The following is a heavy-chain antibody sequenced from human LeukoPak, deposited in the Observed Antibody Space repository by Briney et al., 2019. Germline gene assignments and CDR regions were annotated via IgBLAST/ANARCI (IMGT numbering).Heavy chain of an antibody. Sequence: ASVKVSCKASGYTFTDYYVHWVRQAPGQGLEWMGWINPKSGGTNYAQKFQGRVTMTRDTSISTAYTELSRLISDDTAVYYCARGGSDSSGYYPRDFDYWGQGTLVTVSS. J-gene: IGHJ4*02. CDR3: ARGGSDSSGYYPRDFDY. D-gene: IGHD3-22*01. CDR2: INPKSGGT. V-gene: IGHV1-2*02. CDR1: GYTFTDYY.